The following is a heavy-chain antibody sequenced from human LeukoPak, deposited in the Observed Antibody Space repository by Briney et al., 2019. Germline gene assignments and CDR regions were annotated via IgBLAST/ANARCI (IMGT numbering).Heavy chain of an antibody. Sequence: SETLSLTCTVSGGSISSYYWSWIREPPGKGLEWIGYIHDSGSTNYNPSLKSRVTISVDTSKNQLSLKLSSVTAADTAVYYCARHLWAYGSGSYFDYWGRGTLVTVSS. D-gene: IGHD3-10*01. CDR1: GGSISSYY. CDR2: IHDSGST. CDR3: ARHLWAYGSGSYFDY. J-gene: IGHJ4*02. V-gene: IGHV4-59*08.